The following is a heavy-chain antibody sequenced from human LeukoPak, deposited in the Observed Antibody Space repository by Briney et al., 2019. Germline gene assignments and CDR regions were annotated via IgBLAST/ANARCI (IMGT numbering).Heavy chain of an antibody. V-gene: IGHV3-72*01. J-gene: IGHJ5*02. CDR3: ARVVAARTNWFDP. CDR1: GFTFSDHY. D-gene: IGHD2-15*01. Sequence: GGSLRLSCAASGFTFSDHYMDWVRQAPGKGLEWVGRTRNKANSYTTEYAASVKGRFTISRDDSKNSLYLQMNSLKTEGTAVYYCARVVAARTNWFDPWGQGTLVTVSS. CDR2: TRNKANSYTT.